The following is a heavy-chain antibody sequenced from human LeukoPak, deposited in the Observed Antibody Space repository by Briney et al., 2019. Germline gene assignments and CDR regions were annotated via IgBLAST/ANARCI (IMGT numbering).Heavy chain of an antibody. CDR3: ARIDDSSSWRDDAFDI. V-gene: IGHV1-2*02. D-gene: IGHD6-13*01. CDR1: GYTFTSYG. J-gene: IGHJ3*02. Sequence: GASVKVSCKASGYTFTSYGISWVRQAPGQGLEWMGWINPNSGGTNYAQKFQGRVTMTRDTSISTAYMELSRLRSDDTAVYYCARIDDSSSWRDDAFDIWGQGTMVTVSS. CDR2: INPNSGGT.